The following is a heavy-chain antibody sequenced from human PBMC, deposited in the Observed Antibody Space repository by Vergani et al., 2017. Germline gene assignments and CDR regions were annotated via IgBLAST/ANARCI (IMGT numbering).Heavy chain of an antibody. J-gene: IGHJ2*01. D-gene: IGHD2-21*02. Sequence: QLQLQESVPGLVKSSVTLSLIRTVSGGPINPSSSFCGWIRQSPGKGLGWIGSNNYVGRTYYIPSLQSRAAVCVDTSKNQFSLNLTSVTAADTAVYYCARERGDSWYFDLWGRGTLVTVSS. CDR2: NNYVGRT. CDR1: GGPINPSSSF. V-gene: IGHV4-39*02. CDR3: ARERGDSWYFDL.